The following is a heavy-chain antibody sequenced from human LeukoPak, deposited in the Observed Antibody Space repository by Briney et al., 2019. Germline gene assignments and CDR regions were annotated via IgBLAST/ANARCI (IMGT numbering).Heavy chain of an antibody. V-gene: IGHV4-59*01. CDR1: GGSISSYY. J-gene: IGHJ4*02. Sequence: PSETLSLTRTVSGGSISSYYWSWIRQPPGKGLEWIGYVFNSGGSDYNPSLQSRVTMSVDTSKNQFSLKLSSVTAADTAVYYCVRTLGGYTYGPFDYWGQGTLVTVSS. CDR3: VRTLGGYTYGPFDY. CDR2: VFNSGGS. D-gene: IGHD5-18*01.